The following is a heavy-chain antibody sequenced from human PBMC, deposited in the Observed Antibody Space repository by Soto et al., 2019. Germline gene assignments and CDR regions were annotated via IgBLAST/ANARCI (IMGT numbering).Heavy chain of an antibody. CDR1: GGTFSSYT. J-gene: IGHJ6*03. CDR3: ARAGTGCSGGSCYPAYYYMDV. CDR2: IIPILGIA. V-gene: IGHV1-69*02. D-gene: IGHD2-15*01. Sequence: SVKVSCKASGGTFSSYTISWVRQAPGQGLEWMGRIIPILGIANYAQKFQGRVTITADKSTSTAYMELSSLRSEDTAVYYCARAGTGCSGGSCYPAYYYMDVWGKGTTVTVS.